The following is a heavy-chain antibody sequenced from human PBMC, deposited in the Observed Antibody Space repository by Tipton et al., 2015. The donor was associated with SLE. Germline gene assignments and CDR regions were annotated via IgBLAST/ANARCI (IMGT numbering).Heavy chain of an antibody. V-gene: IGHV4-59*11. CDR2: IYYSGST. CDR3: ARTRGYYDSSGYEGYFDY. Sequence: TLSLTCTVSGGSISSHYWSWIRQPPGKGLEWIGYIYYSGSTNYNPSLKSRVTISVDTSKNQFSLKLSSVTAADTAVYYCARTRGYYDSSGYEGYFDYWGQGTLVTVSS. D-gene: IGHD3-22*01. CDR1: GGSISSHY. J-gene: IGHJ4*02.